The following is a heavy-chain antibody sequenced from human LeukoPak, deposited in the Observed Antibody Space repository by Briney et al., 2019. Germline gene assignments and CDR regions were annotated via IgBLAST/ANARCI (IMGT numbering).Heavy chain of an antibody. V-gene: IGHV4-4*02. J-gene: IGHJ4*02. CDR3: AREIFGGYNPGAY. Sequence: SETLSLTCTVSLDSTTSNFGSWVRQPPGKGLEWIGEIHRSGSPNYNPSLQSRVTISIDRSRNQIALELSSVTAADTAVYYCAREIFGGYNPGAYWGQGTLVTVSS. CDR1: LDSTTSNF. D-gene: IGHD3-3*01. CDR2: IHRSGSP.